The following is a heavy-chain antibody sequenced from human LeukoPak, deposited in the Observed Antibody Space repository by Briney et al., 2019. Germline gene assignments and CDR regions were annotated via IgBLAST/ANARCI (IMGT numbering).Heavy chain of an antibody. CDR3: ARGRDGLDMRTDY. J-gene: IGHJ4*02. CDR2: IIPIFGTA. D-gene: IGHD5-24*01. CDR1: GGTFSSYA. V-gene: IGHV1-69*13. Sequence: SVKVSCKASGGTFSSYAISWVRQAPGQGLEWMGGIIPIFGTANYAQKFQGRVTITADESTSTAYMELSSMRSEDTAVYYCARGRDGLDMRTDYWGQGTLVTVSS.